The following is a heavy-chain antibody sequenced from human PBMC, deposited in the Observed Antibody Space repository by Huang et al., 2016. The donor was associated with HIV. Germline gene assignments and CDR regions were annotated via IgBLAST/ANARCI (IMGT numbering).Heavy chain of an antibody. V-gene: IGHV1-69*13. CDR1: GGTFKKYA. CDR3: AKVAAGQPFHFYYYMDA. CDR2: SMPLYGSA. D-gene: IGHD3-3*02. Sequence: QVNLVQSGAEVRKPGSSVKVSCKASGGTFKKYAISWVRQAPGQGLEWMGASMPLYGSAEYAEKFQDRDTLTADGSTNTAYLELDRLTSEDTAVYYCAKVAAGQPFHFYYYMDAWGDGTTVIVSS. J-gene: IGHJ6*03.